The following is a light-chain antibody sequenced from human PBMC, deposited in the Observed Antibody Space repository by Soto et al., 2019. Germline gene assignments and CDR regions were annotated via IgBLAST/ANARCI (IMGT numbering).Light chain of an antibody. V-gene: IGKV2-28*01. Sequence: DIVMTQSPLSLPVTPGEPASISCRSSQSLLHSNGYNYLDWYLQKPGQSPQLLIYLGSNRASGVPHRFSGSGSGTDFTLKISRVEAEDVGVYYCMQALQTRPLTFGGGTKVEIK. CDR1: QSLLHSNGYNY. CDR3: MQALQTRPLT. CDR2: LGS. J-gene: IGKJ4*01.